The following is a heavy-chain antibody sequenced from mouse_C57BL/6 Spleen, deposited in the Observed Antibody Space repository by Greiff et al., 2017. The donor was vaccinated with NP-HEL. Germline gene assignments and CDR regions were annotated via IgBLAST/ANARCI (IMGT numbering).Heavy chain of an antibody. D-gene: IGHD1-1*01. CDR1: GYTFTSYW. Sequence: QVQLQQPGAELVKPGASVKLSCKASGYTFTSYWMHWVKQRPGQGLEWIGMIHPNSGSTNYNEKFKSKATLTVDKSSSTAYMQLSSLTSEDSAVYDCAREDGSSYYYFDYWGQGTTLTVSS. V-gene: IGHV1-64*01. CDR2: IHPNSGST. J-gene: IGHJ2*01. CDR3: AREDGSSYYYFDY.